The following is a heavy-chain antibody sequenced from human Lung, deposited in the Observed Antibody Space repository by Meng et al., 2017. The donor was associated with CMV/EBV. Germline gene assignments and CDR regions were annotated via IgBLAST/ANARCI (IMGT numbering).Heavy chain of an antibody. V-gene: IGHV3-66*02. CDR2: IYRVGTT. D-gene: IGHD7-27*01. J-gene: IGHJ3*02. CDR1: GFTVSSND. Sequence: GGSXRLSCAASGFTVSSNDMSWVRQAPGKGLEWVSVIYRVGTTYYADSVKGRFTISRDNSKNTVYLQMNSLNAEDRAVYYCARDKSLGALDIWGQGTMVTVSS. CDR3: ARDKSLGALDI.